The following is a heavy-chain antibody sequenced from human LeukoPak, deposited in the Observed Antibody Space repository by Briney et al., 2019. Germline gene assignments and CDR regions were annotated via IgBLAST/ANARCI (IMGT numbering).Heavy chain of an antibody. J-gene: IGHJ4*02. CDR2: ISGSGDPA. CDR1: GFTFRNYA. CDR3: AKDLSSGTGRGFDY. Sequence: GGSLRLSCAASGFTFRNYAMRWVRQASGKGLEWVSAISGSGDPAYYAESVKGRFTIQRDNSKNTLYLNMNSLRAEDTALYYCAKDLSSGTGRGFDYWGQGTLVSVSS. V-gene: IGHV3-23*01. D-gene: IGHD3/OR15-3a*01.